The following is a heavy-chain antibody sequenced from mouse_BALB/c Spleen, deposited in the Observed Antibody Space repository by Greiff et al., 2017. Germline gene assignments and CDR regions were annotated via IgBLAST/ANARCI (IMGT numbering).Heavy chain of an antibody. CDR2: INPYNDGT. Sequence: VQLQQSGPELVKPGASVKMSCKASGYTFTSYVMHWVKQKPGQGLEWIGYINPYNDGTKYNEKFKGKATLTSDKSSSTAYMELSSLTSEDSAVYYCARPYGNYEGWFAYWGQGTLVTVSA. D-gene: IGHD2-1*01. CDR1: GYTFTSYV. J-gene: IGHJ3*01. CDR3: ARPYGNYEGWFAY. V-gene: IGHV1-14*01.